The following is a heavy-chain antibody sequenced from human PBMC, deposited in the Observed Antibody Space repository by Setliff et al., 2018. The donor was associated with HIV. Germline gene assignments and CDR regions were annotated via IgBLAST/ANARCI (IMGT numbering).Heavy chain of an antibody. Sequence: PSETLSLTCTVSGDSVSSRSYYWSWIRQPPGKGLEWIGYIYYSGSTNYNPSLKSRVTISVDTSKNQFSLKLRSVTAADTAMYYCARVSITYWYSIPTFYYYYMDVWGKGTKVTVSS. CDR3: ARVSITYWYSIPTFYYYYMDV. V-gene: IGHV4-61*01. D-gene: IGHD2-15*01. CDR2: IYYSGST. CDR1: GDSVSSRSYY. J-gene: IGHJ6*03.